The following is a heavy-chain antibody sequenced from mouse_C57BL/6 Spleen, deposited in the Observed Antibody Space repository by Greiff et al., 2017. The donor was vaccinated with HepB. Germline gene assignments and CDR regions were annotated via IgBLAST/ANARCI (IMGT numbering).Heavy chain of an antibody. CDR3: ARGREFDEAWFAY. CDR2: IYPGDGDT. Sequence: VKVVESGPELVKPGASVKISCKASGYAFSSSWMNWVKQRPGKGLEWIGRIYPGDGDTNYNGKFKGKATLTADKSSSTAYMQLSSLTSEDSAVYFCARGREFDEAWFAYWGQGTLVTVSA. V-gene: IGHV1-82*01. CDR1: GYAFSSSW. J-gene: IGHJ3*01.